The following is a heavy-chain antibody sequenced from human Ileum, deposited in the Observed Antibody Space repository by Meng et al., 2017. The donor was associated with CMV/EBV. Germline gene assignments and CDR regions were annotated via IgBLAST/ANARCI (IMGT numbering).Heavy chain of an antibody. D-gene: IGHD3-10*01. J-gene: IGHJ5*02. V-gene: IGHV4-4*07. CDR1: GGSVSSYY. Sequence: QLQLQESGPRLLKPSDTLSLTCTVTGGSVSSYYWTWIRQSAGKGLEWIGRIHPSGTTDDNHSLRGRVTMSLDTFKNQFSLKLTSVTAADTAVYYCARAAARGVPVDLWGQGTLVTVSS. CDR3: ARAAARGVPVDL. CDR2: IHPSGTT.